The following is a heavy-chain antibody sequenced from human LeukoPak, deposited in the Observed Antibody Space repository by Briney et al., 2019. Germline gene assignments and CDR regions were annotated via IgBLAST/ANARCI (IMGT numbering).Heavy chain of an antibody. Sequence: MSSETLSLTCAVYGGSFSGYYWSWIRQPPGKGLEWIGEINHSGSTNYNPSLKSRVTISVDTSKNQFSLKLSSVTAADTAVYYCARVGDYGDDYYYYYGMDVWGQGTTVTVSS. CDR1: GGSFSGYY. D-gene: IGHD4-17*01. CDR2: INHSGST. J-gene: IGHJ6*02. CDR3: ARVGDYGDDYYYYYGMDV. V-gene: IGHV4-34*01.